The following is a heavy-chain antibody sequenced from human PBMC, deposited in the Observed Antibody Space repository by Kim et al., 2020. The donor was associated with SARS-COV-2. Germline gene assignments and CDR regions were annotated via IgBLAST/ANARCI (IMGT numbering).Heavy chain of an antibody. CDR2: IYYRGST. CDR1: GGSISSGDYF. D-gene: IGHD2-21*02. CDR3: ASFYCGGDCYTASGAYFDY. Sequence: SETLSLTCTVSGGSISSGDYFWSWIRQPPGKGLEWIGYIYYRGSTYYNPSLKSRVTISIDTSKNQFSLKLSSVTAADTAVYYCASFYCGGDCYTASGAYFDYWGQGTLVTVSS. V-gene: IGHV4-30-4*01. J-gene: IGHJ4*02.